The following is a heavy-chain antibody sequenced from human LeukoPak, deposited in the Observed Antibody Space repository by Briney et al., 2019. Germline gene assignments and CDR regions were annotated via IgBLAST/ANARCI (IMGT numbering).Heavy chain of an antibody. J-gene: IGHJ4*02. Sequence: SGPTLVKPTQTLTLTCTFSGFSLNTHGVGVGWIRQPPGKALEWLALIYWDDDKRYSPSLKSRLTITKDTSKNQVVLTMTNMDPVDTATYYCAHRTIFGVEYDYWGQGTLVTVSS. D-gene: IGHD3-3*01. CDR2: IYWDDDK. CDR3: AHRTIFGVEYDY. CDR1: GFSLNTHGVG. V-gene: IGHV2-5*02.